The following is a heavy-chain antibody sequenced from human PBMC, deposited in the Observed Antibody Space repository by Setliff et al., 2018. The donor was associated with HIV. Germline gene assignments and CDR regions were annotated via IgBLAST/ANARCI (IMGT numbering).Heavy chain of an antibody. CDR1: GYSISSGYY. J-gene: IGHJ4*02. CDR2: IYRSGGA. V-gene: IGHV4-38-2*01. CDR3: ARSIYGSGTYPLDI. Sequence: PSETLSLTCAVSGYSISSGYYWGWIRQPPGKGLEWIGSIYRSGGAHYNPSLRSRVTISVDTSKNQISLKLNSMTAADTAVYYCARSIYGSGTYPLDIWGPGILVTVSS. D-gene: IGHD3-10*01.